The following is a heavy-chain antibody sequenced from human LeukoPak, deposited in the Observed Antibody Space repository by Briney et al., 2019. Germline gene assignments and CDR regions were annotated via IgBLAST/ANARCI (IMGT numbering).Heavy chain of an antibody. V-gene: IGHV4-34*01. Sequence: SETLSLTCAVYGGSFSGYYWSWIRQPPGKGLEWIGEINHSGSTNYNPSLKSRVTISVDTSKNQFSLKLSSVTAADTAVYYCARDQFIGSGSYFPYWGQGTLVTVSS. CDR3: ARDQFIGSGSYFPY. CDR2: INHSGST. J-gene: IGHJ4*02. D-gene: IGHD3-10*01. CDR1: GGSFSGYY.